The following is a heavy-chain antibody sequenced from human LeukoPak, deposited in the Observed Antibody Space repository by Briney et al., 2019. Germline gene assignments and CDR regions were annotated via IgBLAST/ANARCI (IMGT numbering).Heavy chain of an antibody. CDR1: GFTFSSYG. Sequence: GGTLRLSCAASGFTFSSYGMSWVRQAPGKGLEWVSAISGSGGSTYYADSVKGRFTISRDNSKNTLYLQMNSLRAEDTAVYYCAKETIFGVVTPPFDYWGQGTLVTVSS. CDR3: AKETIFGVVTPPFDY. D-gene: IGHD3-3*01. J-gene: IGHJ4*02. CDR2: ISGSGGST. V-gene: IGHV3-23*01.